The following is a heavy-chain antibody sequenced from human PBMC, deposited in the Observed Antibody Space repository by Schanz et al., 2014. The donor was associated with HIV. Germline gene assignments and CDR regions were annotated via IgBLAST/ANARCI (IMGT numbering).Heavy chain of an antibody. Sequence: EQLVESGGGLLQQGDSLRLSCAASGFTVSTKYMSWVRQAPGKGLEWVSGINWNSGSIGYADSVKGRFTISRDNSKNTLYLQMNSLRAEDTAVYYCARGANVLMTRDAFDIWGQGTMVTVSS. V-gene: IGHV3-66*03. D-gene: IGHD2-8*01. CDR1: GFTVSTKY. J-gene: IGHJ3*02. CDR2: INWNSGSI. CDR3: ARGANVLMTRDAFDI.